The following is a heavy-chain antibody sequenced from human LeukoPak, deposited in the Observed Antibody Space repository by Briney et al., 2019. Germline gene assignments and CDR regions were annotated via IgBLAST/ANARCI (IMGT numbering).Heavy chain of an antibody. CDR2: ISYDGSNK. D-gene: IGHD3-22*01. J-gene: IGHJ3*02. CDR1: GFTFSSYG. V-gene: IGHV3-30*18. Sequence: GRSLRLSCAASGFTFSSYGMHWVRQAPGKGLEWVAVISYDGSNKYYADSVKGRFTISRDNSKNTLYLQMNSLRAEDTAVYYCAKDLITTYYYDSSGYYLSDAFDIWGQGTMVTVSS. CDR3: AKDLITTYYYDSSGYYLSDAFDI.